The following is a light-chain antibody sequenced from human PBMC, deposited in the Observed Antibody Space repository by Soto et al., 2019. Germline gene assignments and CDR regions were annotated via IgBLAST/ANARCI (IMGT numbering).Light chain of an antibody. Sequence: EIVLTQSPGTLSLSPGERATLSCRASQSVSSSYLAWYQQKPGQAPRLLIYGASSRATGIPDRFGGSGSGTDFTLTISRLEPEDFAVYYCQQYGSSPPLTFGGETKVEIK. J-gene: IGKJ4*01. CDR1: QSVSSSY. V-gene: IGKV3-20*01. CDR3: QQYGSSPPLT. CDR2: GAS.